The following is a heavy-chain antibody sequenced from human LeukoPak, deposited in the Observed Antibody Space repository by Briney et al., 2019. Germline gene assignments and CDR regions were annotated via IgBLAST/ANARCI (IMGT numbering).Heavy chain of an antibody. CDR3: ARRGGSSSRRSPIDY. CDR1: GCTFSDYW. CDR2: INQDGSEK. D-gene: IGHD6-6*01. J-gene: IGHJ4*02. Sequence: GGALRLSCAASGCTFSDYWMTWVRQAPGKGAEGVANINQDGSEKYYVDSVRGRFTISRDNAKKSLFLQMNSLRAEDTAVYYCARRGGSSSRRSPIDYWGQGTLVTVSS. V-gene: IGHV3-7*01.